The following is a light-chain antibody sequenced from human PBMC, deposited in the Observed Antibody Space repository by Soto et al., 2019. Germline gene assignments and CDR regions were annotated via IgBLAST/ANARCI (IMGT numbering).Light chain of an antibody. CDR1: QSVRSW. V-gene: IGKV1-5*01. J-gene: IGKJ5*01. Sequence: DIQMTQSPATLSASVGDRVTITCRASQSVRSWLAWYQQKPGTAPKLLIFDASRLESGVPSRFSGSGSGTDFTLTISSLQPEDVATYYCQEYNSYPVSFGQGTRLEI. CDR3: QEYNSYPVS. CDR2: DAS.